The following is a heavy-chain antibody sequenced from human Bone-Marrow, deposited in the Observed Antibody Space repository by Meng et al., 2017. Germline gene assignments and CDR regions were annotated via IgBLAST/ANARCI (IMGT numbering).Heavy chain of an antibody. Sequence: GESLKISCAASGFTFSSYGMHWVRQAPGKGLEWVAVIWYEGSNKYYADSVKGRFTISRDNSKNTLYLQMNSLRAEDTAVYYCARGGYDSSGYPNDYWGEGSLVTVSS. CDR2: IWYEGSNK. CDR3: ARGGYDSSGYPNDY. D-gene: IGHD3-22*01. J-gene: IGHJ4*02. V-gene: IGHV3-33*01. CDR1: GFTFSSYG.